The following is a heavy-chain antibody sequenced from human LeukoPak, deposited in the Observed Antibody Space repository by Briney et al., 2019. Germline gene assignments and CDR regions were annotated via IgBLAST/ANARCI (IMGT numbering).Heavy chain of an antibody. CDR1: GFTFSSYS. Sequence: PGGSLRLSCAASGFTFSSYSMNWVRQAPGKGLEWVSAISGSGGSTYYADSVKGRFTISRDNSKNTLYLQMNSLRAEDTAVYYCAKDRGYMDSRLGFDYWGQGTLVTVSS. CDR2: ISGSGGST. CDR3: AKDRGYMDSRLGFDY. D-gene: IGHD3-10*01. J-gene: IGHJ4*02. V-gene: IGHV3-23*01.